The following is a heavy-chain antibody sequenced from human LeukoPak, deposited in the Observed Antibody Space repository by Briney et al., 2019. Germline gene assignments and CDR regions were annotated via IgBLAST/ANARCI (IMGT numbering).Heavy chain of an antibody. CDR3: ARDVGNFNWFDP. CDR1: GGSISSYY. D-gene: IGHD4-23*01. CDR2: FYYSGST. V-gene: IGHV4-59*01. J-gene: IGHJ5*02. Sequence: KPSETLSLTCTVSGGSISSYYWSWIRQPPGKGLEWIGYFYYSGSTNYNPSLKSRVTISVDTSKNQFSLKLSSVTAADTAVYYCARDVGNFNWFDPWGQGTLVTVSS.